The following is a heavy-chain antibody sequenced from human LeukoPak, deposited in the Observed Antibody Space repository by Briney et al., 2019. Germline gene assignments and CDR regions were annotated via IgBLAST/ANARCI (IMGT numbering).Heavy chain of an antibody. D-gene: IGHD3-16*02. CDR3: ARDRSSGSYRYFDY. CDR2: IYYSGST. Sequence: SETLSLTCTVSGGSISSYYWSWIRQPPGKGLEWIGYIYYSGSTNYNPSLKSRVTISVDTSKNQFSLKLRSVTAADTAVYYCARDRSSGSYRYFDYWGQGTLVTVSS. V-gene: IGHV4-59*01. CDR1: GGSISSYY. J-gene: IGHJ4*02.